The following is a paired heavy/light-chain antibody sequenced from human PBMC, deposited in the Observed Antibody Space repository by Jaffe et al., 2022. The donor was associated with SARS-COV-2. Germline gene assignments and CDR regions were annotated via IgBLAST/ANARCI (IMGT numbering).Light chain of an antibody. CDR3: QQYGHWPPLT. CDR2: GAS. V-gene: IGKV3-15*01. J-gene: IGKJ4*01. CDR1: QSVSTN. Sequence: EIVMTQSPATLSVSPGERATLSCRASQSVSTNLAWYQQKPGQAPRLLIIGASTRATGVPARFSGSGSGTEFTLTISSLQSEDFAVYYCQQYGHWPPLTFGGGTKVDI.
Heavy chain of an antibody. D-gene: IGHD1-1*01. V-gene: IGHV3-43*01. J-gene: IGHJ6*02. CDR2: IAWDGGAK. Sequence: EVQLVESGGGVVQPGGSLRLSCAASGFTFQDYPMHWVRQAPGKGLEWVSLIAWDGGAKLYADSVKGRFTISRDNSKNSLYLQMNSLRTEDTALYYCAKDFSPGHSGTFGMDAWGQGTTVSVSS. CDR3: AKDFSPGHSGTFGMDA. CDR1: GFTFQDYP.